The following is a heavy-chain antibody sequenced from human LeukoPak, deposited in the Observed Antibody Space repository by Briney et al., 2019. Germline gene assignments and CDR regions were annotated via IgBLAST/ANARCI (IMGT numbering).Heavy chain of an antibody. CDR3: ARDSGERGSGSYLIAY. Sequence: ASVTVSFKASGYTFTSYDINWVRQAPGQGLEWMGWINPNSGGTNYAQKFQVRVTMTRDTSISTAYMELSRLRSDDTAVYYCARDSGERGSGSYLIAYWGQGTLVTVSS. CDR1: GYTFTSYD. D-gene: IGHD3-10*01. J-gene: IGHJ4*02. CDR2: INPNSGGT. V-gene: IGHV1-2*02.